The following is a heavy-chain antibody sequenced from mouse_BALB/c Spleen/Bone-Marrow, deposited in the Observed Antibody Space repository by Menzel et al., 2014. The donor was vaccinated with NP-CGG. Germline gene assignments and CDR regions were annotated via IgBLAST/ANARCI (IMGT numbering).Heavy chain of an antibody. CDR3: ARRDYWYFDV. V-gene: IGHV1-7*01. CDR1: GYTFTSYW. Sequence: VQLQQSGAELAKPGASVKMSCKASGYTFTSYWMHWVKQRPGQGLEWIGYVNPSTGYTEYNQKFKDKATLTADKSSNTAYMQLSSLTSEDSAVYYCARRDYWYFDVWGAGTTVTVSS. J-gene: IGHJ1*01. CDR2: VNPSTGYT.